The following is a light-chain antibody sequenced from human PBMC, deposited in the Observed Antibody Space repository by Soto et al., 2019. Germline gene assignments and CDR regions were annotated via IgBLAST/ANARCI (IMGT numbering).Light chain of an antibody. V-gene: IGKV1-9*01. Sequence: DIQLTQSPSFLSASVGDRVTITCRASQGISSYLAWYQQKPGKAPKLLIYAASTLQSAVPSRFSGSGSGTEFNLTISSLQPEDFATYYCQHLDSYSTFGQGTRLEIK. CDR1: QGISSY. J-gene: IGKJ5*01. CDR3: QHLDSYST. CDR2: AAS.